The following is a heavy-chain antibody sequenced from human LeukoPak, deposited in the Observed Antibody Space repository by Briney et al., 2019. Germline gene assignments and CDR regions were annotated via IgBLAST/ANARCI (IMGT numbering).Heavy chain of an antibody. CDR2: INSDGSDT. CDR1: GFTFSSYW. CDR3: ARGKYSSSWRDLRLYYYYYGMDV. J-gene: IGHJ6*02. V-gene: IGHV3-74*01. D-gene: IGHD6-13*01. Sequence: GGSLRLSCAASGFTFSSYWMHWVRQAPGKGLVWVSRINSDGSDTTYADSVKGRFTISRDNAKNTLYLQMNSLRAEDTAVYYCARGKYSSSWRDLRLYYYYYGMDVWGQGTTVTVSS.